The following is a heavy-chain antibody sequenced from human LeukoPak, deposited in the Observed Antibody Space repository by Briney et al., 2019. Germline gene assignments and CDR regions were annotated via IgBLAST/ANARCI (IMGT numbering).Heavy chain of an antibody. CDR3: ARQGSSSGWYGGRAGYFDY. D-gene: IGHD6-19*01. Sequence: GESLKISCKGSGYSFTGYWIGWVRQMPGKGLEWMGIIYPGDSDTRYSPSFQGQVTISADKSISTAYLQWSSLKASDTAMYYCARQGSSSGWYGGRAGYFDYWGQGILLTVSS. CDR2: IYPGDSDT. CDR1: GYSFTGYW. V-gene: IGHV5-51*01. J-gene: IGHJ4*02.